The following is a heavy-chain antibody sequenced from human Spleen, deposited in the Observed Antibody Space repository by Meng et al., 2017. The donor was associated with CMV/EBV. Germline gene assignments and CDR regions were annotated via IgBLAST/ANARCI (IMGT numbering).Heavy chain of an antibody. CDR2: IYYSGST. V-gene: IGHV4-39*01. Sequence: LSCTVPGASISSSRYYWGWIRQPPGKGLEWIRSIYYSGSTYYNPSLKSRVTISVDTSKNQFSLKLSSVTAADTAVYYCARTRLDIAFDIWGQGTMVTVSS. D-gene: IGHD2-2*03. J-gene: IGHJ3*02. CDR3: ARTRLDIAFDI. CDR1: GASISSSRYY.